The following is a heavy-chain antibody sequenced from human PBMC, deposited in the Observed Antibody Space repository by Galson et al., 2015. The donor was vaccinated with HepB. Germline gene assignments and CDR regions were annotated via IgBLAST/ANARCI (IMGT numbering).Heavy chain of an antibody. D-gene: IGHD5-12*01. CDR1: GGTFSSYA. V-gene: IGHV1-69*04. J-gene: IGHJ3*02. Sequence: SVKVSCKASGGTFSSYAISWVRQAPGQGLEWMGRIIPILGIANYAQKFQGRVTITADKSTSTAYMELSSLRSEDTAVYYCARDQFSAEATGWSGAFDIWGQGTMVTVSS. CDR3: ARDQFSAEATGWSGAFDI. CDR2: IIPILGIA.